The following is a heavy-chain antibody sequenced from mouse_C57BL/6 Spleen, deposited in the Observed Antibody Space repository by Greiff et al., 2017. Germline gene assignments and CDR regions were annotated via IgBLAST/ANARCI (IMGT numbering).Heavy chain of an antibody. V-gene: IGHV8-8*01. CDR1: GFSLSTFGMG. CDR3: ARRGYDYDEAMDY. D-gene: IGHD2-4*01. Sequence: QVTLKVSGPGLLQPSQTLSLTCSFSGFSLSTFGMGVGWIRQPSGKGMEWLAHIWWDDDKYYNPALKNLLTISKDTSKNQVVLKVANVDTADTATYYCARRGYDYDEAMDYWGQGTSVTVAS. CDR2: IWWDDDK. J-gene: IGHJ4*01.